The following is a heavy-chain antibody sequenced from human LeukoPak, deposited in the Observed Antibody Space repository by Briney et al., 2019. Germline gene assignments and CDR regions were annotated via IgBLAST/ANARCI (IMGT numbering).Heavy chain of an antibody. CDR3: ARDRLGATGHWRIDV. J-gene: IGHJ2*01. CDR1: GGSFSSYY. D-gene: IGHD1-26*01. V-gene: IGHV4-4*07. Sequence: ASEILSLTCTVSGGSFSSYYWTWLRQPAGKGLEWLGRIYNSWNTNYSPSLESRVPISLSQSKNLFSLRLSSVTAADTAVYYCARDRLGATGHWRIDVWGRGTLVTVSS. CDR2: IYNSWNT.